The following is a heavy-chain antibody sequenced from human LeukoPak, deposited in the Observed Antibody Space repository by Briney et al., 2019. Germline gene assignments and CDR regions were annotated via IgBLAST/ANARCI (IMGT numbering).Heavy chain of an antibody. CDR1: GFTFSSYS. CDR3: ARDCLGNDYGDYFFSNWFDP. CDR2: ISSSSSYI. J-gene: IGHJ5*02. D-gene: IGHD4-17*01. V-gene: IGHV3-21*01. Sequence: GGSLRLSCAASGFTFSSYSMNWVRQAPGKGLEGVSSISSSSSYIYYADSVKGRFTISRDNAKNSLYLQMNSLRAEHTAVYYCARDCLGNDYGDYFFSNWFDPWGQGTLVTVSS.